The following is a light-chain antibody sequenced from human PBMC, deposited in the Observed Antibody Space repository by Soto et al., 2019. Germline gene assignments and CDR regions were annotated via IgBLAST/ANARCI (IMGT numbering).Light chain of an antibody. CDR3: QQYGGSRT. CDR2: GAY. Sequence: EIVLTQSPGTLSLSPGERATLSCRASQSVSSSYLAWYHQKPGQAPRLLIYGAYSRATGIPDRFSGSGSGTDFTLTISRLEPEDFAVYYCQQYGGSRTFGQGTKVEIK. CDR1: QSVSSSY. V-gene: IGKV3-20*01. J-gene: IGKJ1*01.